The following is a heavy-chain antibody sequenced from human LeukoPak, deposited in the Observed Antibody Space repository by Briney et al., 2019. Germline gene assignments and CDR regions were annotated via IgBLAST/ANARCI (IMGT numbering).Heavy chain of an antibody. CDR2: IIPIFGTA. CDR1: GGTFSSYA. V-gene: IGHV1-69*05. Sequence: SVKVSCKASGGTFSSYAISWVRQAPGHGLEWMGGIIPIFGTANYAQKFPGRVTITTDESTSTAYMELSSLRSEDTAVYYCAGGINGYNLVDYWGQGTLVTVSS. CDR3: AGGINGYNLVDY. J-gene: IGHJ4*02. D-gene: IGHD5-24*01.